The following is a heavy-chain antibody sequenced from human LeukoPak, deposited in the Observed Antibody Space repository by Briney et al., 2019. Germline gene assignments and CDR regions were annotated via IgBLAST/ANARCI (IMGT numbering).Heavy chain of an antibody. CDR1: GFTFSDYS. V-gene: IGHV3-21*01. J-gene: IGHJ4*02. D-gene: IGHD6-19*01. CDR2: ISSSSSYI. CDR3: ARDGAGTQFGFDY. Sequence: GGSLRLSCAASGFTFSDYSLNWVRQAPGKGLEWVSSISSSSSYIYYADSVKGRFTISRDNAKNSLYLQMNSLRAEDTAVYYCARDGAGTQFGFDYWGQGTLVTVSS.